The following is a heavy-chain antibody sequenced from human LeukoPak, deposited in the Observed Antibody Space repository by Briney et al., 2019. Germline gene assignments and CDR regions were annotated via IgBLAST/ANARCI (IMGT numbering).Heavy chain of an antibody. CDR2: INHSGST. CDR1: GGSFSGYY. CDR3: ARGVRRYCSSTSCFYYYYYMDV. V-gene: IGHV4-34*01. J-gene: IGHJ6*03. D-gene: IGHD2-2*01. Sequence: SETLSLTCAVYGGSFSGYYWSWIRQPPGKGLEWIGEINHSGSTNYNPSLKSRVTISVDTSKNQFSLKLSSVTAADTAVYYCARGVRRYCSSTSCFYYYYYMDVWGKGTTVTVSS.